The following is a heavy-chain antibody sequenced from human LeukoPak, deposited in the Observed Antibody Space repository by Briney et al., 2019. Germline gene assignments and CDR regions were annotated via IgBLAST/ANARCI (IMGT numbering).Heavy chain of an antibody. D-gene: IGHD1-26*01. Sequence: PGRSLRLSCAASGFPFSRYCMHWARQAPGRGREWVADISYDGSSKYYADSVKRRFTISRDNSKNTLYLQMSNLRAEDTAVYYCAKDAGTPSYYCYYGMDGWGQGTTVTVSS. CDR3: AKDAGTPSYYCYYGMDG. J-gene: IGHJ6*02. CDR1: GFPFSRYC. V-gene: IGHV3-30*18. CDR2: ISYDGSSK.